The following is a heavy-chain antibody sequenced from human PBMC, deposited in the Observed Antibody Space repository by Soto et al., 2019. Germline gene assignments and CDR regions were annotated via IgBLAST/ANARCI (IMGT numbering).Heavy chain of an antibody. CDR1: GFTFSSYG. CDR2: ISYDGSNK. J-gene: IGHJ4*01. V-gene: IGHV3-30*18. CDR3: AKNGNYYDSSGYYSSYFDY. D-gene: IGHD3-22*01. Sequence: QVQLVESGGGVVQPGRSLRLSCAASGFTFSSYGMHWVRQAPGKGLEWVAVISYDGSNKYYADSVKGRFTISRDNSKNTLYLQMNSLRAEDTAVYYCAKNGNYYDSSGYYSSYFDYWGQEPWSPSP.